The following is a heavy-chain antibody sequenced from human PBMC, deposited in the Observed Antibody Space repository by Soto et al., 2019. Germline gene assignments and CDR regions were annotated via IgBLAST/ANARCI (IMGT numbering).Heavy chain of an antibody. J-gene: IGHJ6*02. V-gene: IGHV1-69*06. CDR2: IIPIFGTA. CDR1: GGILSSYA. CDR3: ARDCSGGSCYYYYYGMDV. D-gene: IGHD2-15*01. Sequence: VASVKRACKASGGILSSYAISWVIQTPGQWLEWMGGIIPIFGTANYAQKFQGRVTITADKSTSTAYMELSSLRSEDTAVYYCARDCSGGSCYYYYYGMDVWGQGTTVTVSS.